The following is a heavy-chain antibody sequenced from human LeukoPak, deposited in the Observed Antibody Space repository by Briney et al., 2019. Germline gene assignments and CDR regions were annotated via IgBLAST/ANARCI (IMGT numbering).Heavy chain of an antibody. J-gene: IGHJ2*01. CDR1: GGSISDYY. D-gene: IGHD3-22*01. CDR2: IYYSGTT. CDR3: ARTSYYYDTSGYNWYFAL. V-gene: IGHV4-59*08. Sequence: SETLSLTCTVSGGSISDYYWSWIRQPPGKGLEWIGYIYYSGTTKSNPSLKSRVTLSVDTSKNQFSLNLSSVTAADTAVYDCARTSYYYDTSGYNWYFALWGRGTLVTVSS.